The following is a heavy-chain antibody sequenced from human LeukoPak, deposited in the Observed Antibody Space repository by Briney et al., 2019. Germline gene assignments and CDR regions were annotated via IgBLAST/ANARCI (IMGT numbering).Heavy chain of an antibody. CDR3: ARDGGCSSTSCYLFDY. J-gene: IGHJ4*02. CDR2: IIPILGIA. Sequence: GSSVKVSCKASGGTFSSYTISWVRQAPGQGLEWMGRIIPILGIANYAQKSQGRVTITAGKSTSTAYMELSSLRSEDTAVYYCARDGGCSSTSCYLFDYWGQGTLVTVSS. D-gene: IGHD2-2*01. CDR1: GGTFSSYT. V-gene: IGHV1-69*04.